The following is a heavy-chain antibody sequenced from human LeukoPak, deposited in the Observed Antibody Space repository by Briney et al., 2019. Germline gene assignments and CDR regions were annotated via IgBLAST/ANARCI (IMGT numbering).Heavy chain of an antibody. V-gene: IGHV1-2*02. CDR2: INPNSGGT. D-gene: IGHD6-13*01. CDR3: ASTCYSSSCGPDY. CDR1: GYTFTGYY. J-gene: IGHJ4*02. Sequence: ASVKVSCKASGYTFTGYYMHWVRQAPGQGLEWMGWINPNSGGTNYAQKFQGRVTVTRDTSISTAYMELSRLRSDDTAVYYCASTCYSSSCGPDYWGQGTLVTVSS.